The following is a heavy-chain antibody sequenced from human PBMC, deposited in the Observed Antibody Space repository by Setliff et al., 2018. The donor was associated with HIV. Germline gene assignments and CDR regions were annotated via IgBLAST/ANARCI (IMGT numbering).Heavy chain of an antibody. Sequence: KTSETLSLTCAVYGGSFSGYYWSWIRQPPGKGLEWIGEINHSGSTNYTPSLKSRVTISVDTSKNKFSLKLSSATAADTAVYYCARMYSGYDWSPAGARTRYFDYWGQGTPVTVSS. J-gene: IGHJ4*02. CDR3: ARMYSGYDWSPAGARTRYFDY. V-gene: IGHV4-34*01. CDR1: GGSFSGYY. D-gene: IGHD5-12*01. CDR2: INHSGST.